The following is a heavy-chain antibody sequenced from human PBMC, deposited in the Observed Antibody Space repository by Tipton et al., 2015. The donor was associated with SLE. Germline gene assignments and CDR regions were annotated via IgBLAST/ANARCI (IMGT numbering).Heavy chain of an antibody. V-gene: IGHV3-30-3*01. D-gene: IGHD1-26*01. Sequence: SLRLSCAASGFIFSSYTMNWVRQAPGKGLEWVAVIPYDGSYKFYADSVKGRFTISRDNSKNTLYLQMNSLRAEDTAVYYCARGLGGSYWGAAFDIWGQGTMVTVSS. CDR3: ARGLGGSYWGAAFDI. CDR2: IPYDGSYK. J-gene: IGHJ3*02. CDR1: GFIFSSYT.